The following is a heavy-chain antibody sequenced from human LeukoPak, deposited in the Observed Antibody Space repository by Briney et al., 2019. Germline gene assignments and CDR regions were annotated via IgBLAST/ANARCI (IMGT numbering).Heavy chain of an antibody. V-gene: IGHV3-30*18. CDR3: AKDRLLLMDV. CDR1: GFTFSNYG. Sequence: PGGSLRLFCAASGFTFSNYGMHWVRQAPGKGLEWVAVISYDGSNKYYADSVKGRFTISRDNSKNTLYLQMNSLRAEDTAVYYCAKDRLLLMDVWGQGTTVTVSS. J-gene: IGHJ6*02. CDR2: ISYDGSNK. D-gene: IGHD3-22*01.